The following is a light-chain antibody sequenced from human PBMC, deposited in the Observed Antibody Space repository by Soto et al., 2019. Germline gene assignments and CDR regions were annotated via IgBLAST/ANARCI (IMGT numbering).Light chain of an antibody. V-gene: IGLV2-8*01. CDR2: EVT. CDR1: SSDVGGYNY. J-gene: IGLJ2*01. Sequence: QSALTQPPSTSGSPGQSVTISFTGTSSDVGGYNYVSWYQQHPGKAPKLMIYEVTKRPSGVPDRFSGSKSGNTASLTVSGLQAEDEADYYCSSYAGSNIVLFGGGTKLTVL. CDR3: SSYAGSNIVL.